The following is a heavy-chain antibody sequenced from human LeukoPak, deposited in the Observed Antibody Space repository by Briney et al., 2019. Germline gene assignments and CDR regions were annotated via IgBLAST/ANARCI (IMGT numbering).Heavy chain of an antibody. J-gene: IGHJ4*02. CDR3: AKDIRRGYNYGYDQFAY. V-gene: IGHV3-30*02. CDR1: GFTFSNYG. Sequence: PGGSLRLSCAASGFTFSNYGMHWARQAPGKGLEWVAFIGFDGSDHSYAVSVKGRFTISRDNSKNTLYLQMNSLRAEDTAVYYCAKDIRRGYNYGYDQFAYWGLGTLVTVSS. CDR2: IGFDGSDH. D-gene: IGHD5-18*01.